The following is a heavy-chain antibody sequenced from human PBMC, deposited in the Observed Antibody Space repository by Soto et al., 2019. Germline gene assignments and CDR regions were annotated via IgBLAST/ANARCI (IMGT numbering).Heavy chain of an antibody. CDR1: GFTFSDYY. V-gene: IGHV3-11*06. Sequence: QVQLVESGGGLVKPGGSLRLSCAASGFTFSDYYMSWIRQAPGKGLEWVSYISSSSSYTNYADSVKGRFTISRDNAKNSLYLQMNSLRAEDTAVYYCARDRSDYYDSSGSSFDYWGRGTLVTVSS. D-gene: IGHD3-22*01. CDR2: ISSSSSYT. J-gene: IGHJ4*02. CDR3: ARDRSDYYDSSGSSFDY.